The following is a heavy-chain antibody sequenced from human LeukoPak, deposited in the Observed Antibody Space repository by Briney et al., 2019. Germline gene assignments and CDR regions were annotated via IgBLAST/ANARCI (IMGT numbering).Heavy chain of an antibody. CDR3: ARRRRYSGYEEYMDV. D-gene: IGHD5-12*01. CDR1: GGSISSGGYY. J-gene: IGHJ6*03. V-gene: IGHV4-31*03. CDR2: IYYSGST. Sequence: PSETLSLTCTVSGGSISSGGYYWSWIRQHPGKGLEWIGYIYYSGSTYYNPSLKSRVTISVDTSKNQFSLKLSSVTAADTAVYYCARRRRYSGYEEYMDVWGKGTTVTVSS.